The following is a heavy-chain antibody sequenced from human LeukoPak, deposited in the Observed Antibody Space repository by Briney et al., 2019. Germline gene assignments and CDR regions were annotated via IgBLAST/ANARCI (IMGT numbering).Heavy chain of an antibody. J-gene: IGHJ4*02. CDR3: ARDISGSDGY. V-gene: IGHV3-53*01. Sequence: TGGSLRLSCAASGFTVSSNYMSWVRQAPGKGLEWVSVIYSGGSTYYADSVKGRFTISRDNSKNTLYLQMNSPRAEDTAVYYCARDISGSDGYWGQGTLVTVSS. D-gene: IGHD3-10*01. CDR1: GFTVSSNY. CDR2: IYSGGST.